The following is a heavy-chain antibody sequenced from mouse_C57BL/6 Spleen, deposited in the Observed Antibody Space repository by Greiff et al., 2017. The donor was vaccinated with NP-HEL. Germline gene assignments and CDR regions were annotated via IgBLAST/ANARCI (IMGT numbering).Heavy chain of an antibody. CDR1: GFNIKNTY. Sequence: VQLQQSVAELVRPGASVKLSCTASGFNIKNTYMHWVKQRPEQGLEWIGRIDPANGNTKYDPKFQGKATITADTSSNTAYMQLSSLTSEDTAIDYGAREGYYGSRWAMDYWGQGTSVTVSS. CDR2: IDPANGNT. CDR3: AREGYYGSRWAMDY. V-gene: IGHV14-3*01. J-gene: IGHJ4*01. D-gene: IGHD1-1*01.